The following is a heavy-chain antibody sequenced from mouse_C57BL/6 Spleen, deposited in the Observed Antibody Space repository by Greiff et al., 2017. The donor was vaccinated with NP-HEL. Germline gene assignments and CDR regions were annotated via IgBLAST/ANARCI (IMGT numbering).Heavy chain of an antibody. V-gene: IGHV14-2*01. CDR3: AGIYYCYGDY. D-gene: IGHD1-1*01. J-gene: IGHJ2*01. Sequence: VQLQQSGAELVKPGASVKLSCTASGFTFTDYYMHWVKQRTEQGLEWIGRIDPEDGETKYAPKFPGKATITADTSSNTAYLQLSSLTYEDTAVYYCAGIYYCYGDYWGQGTTLTVSS. CDR2: IDPEDGET. CDR1: GFTFTDYY.